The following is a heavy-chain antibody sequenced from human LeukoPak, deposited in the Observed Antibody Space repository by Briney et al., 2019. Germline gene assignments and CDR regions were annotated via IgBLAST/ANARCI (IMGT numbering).Heavy chain of an antibody. Sequence: GESLKISCKTSGHSFTLYWIGWVRQMPGKGLEWVGTIYPGDSDARYSPSFQGQVTISVDRSISTAYLQLNSLKSSDTAMYYCARHHGSGRSPHYFDYWGQGTPVTVSS. J-gene: IGHJ4*02. D-gene: IGHD2-15*01. CDR3: ARHHGSGRSPHYFDY. CDR2: IYPGDSDA. CDR1: GHSFTLYW. V-gene: IGHV5-51*01.